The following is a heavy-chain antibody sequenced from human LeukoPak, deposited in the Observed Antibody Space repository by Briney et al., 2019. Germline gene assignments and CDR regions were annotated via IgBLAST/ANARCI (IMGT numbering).Heavy chain of an antibody. CDR1: GFTFSSYD. Sequence: GGSLRLSCAASGFTFSSYDMHWVRQATGKGLEWVSAIGTAGDTYYPGSVKGRFTISRENAKNSLYLQMNSLRAGDTAVYYCARGRGSSGWYRAGSEFDYWGQGTLVTVSS. CDR2: IGTAGDT. CDR3: ARGRGSSGWYRAGSEFDY. D-gene: IGHD6-19*01. V-gene: IGHV3-13*01. J-gene: IGHJ4*02.